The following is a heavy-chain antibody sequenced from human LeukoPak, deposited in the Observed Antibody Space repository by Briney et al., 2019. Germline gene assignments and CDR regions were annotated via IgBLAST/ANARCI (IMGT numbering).Heavy chain of an antibody. CDR2: IDPSDSYT. D-gene: IGHD1-1*01. J-gene: IGHJ6*04. CDR3: ARQEYNWNDVGGRGMDV. V-gene: IGHV5-10-1*01. CDR1: GYSFTSYW. Sequence: GESLQISCKGSGYSFTSYWISWVRQMPGKGLEWMGRIDPSDSYTNYSPSFQGHVTIPADKSISTAYLQWSSLKASDTAMYYCARQEYNWNDVGGRGMDVWGKGTTVTVSS.